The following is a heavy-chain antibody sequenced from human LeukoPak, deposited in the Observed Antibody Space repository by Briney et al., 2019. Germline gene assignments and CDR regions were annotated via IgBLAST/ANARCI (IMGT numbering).Heavy chain of an antibody. D-gene: IGHD5-18*01. CDR1: GGSISSSPDY. CDR2: IYYSGTT. V-gene: IGHV4-39*07. Sequence: SETLSLTCTVSGGSISSSPDYWGWIRQPPGKGLEWIGSIYYSGTTHYSPSLESRVTISVDTSKNQFSLKLASVTAADPAIYYCAKGAGGFSYYNWFDPWGQGTLVTVSS. J-gene: IGHJ5*02. CDR3: AKGAGGFSYYNWFDP.